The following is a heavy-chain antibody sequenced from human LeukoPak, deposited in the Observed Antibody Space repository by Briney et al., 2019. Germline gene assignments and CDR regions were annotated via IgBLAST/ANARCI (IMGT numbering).Heavy chain of an antibody. J-gene: IGHJ1*01. CDR2: INLNSGDT. Sequence: GASVKVSCKASGYAFTGYYIHWVRQAPGQGLEWMGWINLNSGDTNYAQKFQGRVTVTRDTSISTAYMELSRLRSDDTAVYYCARGVSYYDSSGYYNEYFQHWGQGTLVTVSS. D-gene: IGHD3-22*01. CDR1: GYAFTGYY. V-gene: IGHV1-2*02. CDR3: ARGVSYYDSSGYYNEYFQH.